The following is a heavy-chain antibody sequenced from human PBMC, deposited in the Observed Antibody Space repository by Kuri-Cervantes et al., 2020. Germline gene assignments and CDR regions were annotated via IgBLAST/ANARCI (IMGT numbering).Heavy chain of an antibody. D-gene: IGHD3-10*01. CDR1: GGSISSYY. CDR3: ARDRAGGPGSWGFDY. Sequence: SETLSLTCTVSGGSISSYYWSWIRQPPGKGLEWIGYIYYSGSTNYNPSLKSRVTISVDTSKNQFSLKLSSVTAADTAVYHCARDRAGGPGSWGFDYWGQGTLVTVSS. CDR2: IYYSGST. J-gene: IGHJ4*02. V-gene: IGHV4-59*12.